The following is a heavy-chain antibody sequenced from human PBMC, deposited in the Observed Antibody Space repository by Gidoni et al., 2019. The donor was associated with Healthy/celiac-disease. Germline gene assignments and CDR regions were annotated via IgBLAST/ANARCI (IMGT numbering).Heavy chain of an antibody. Sequence: QVQLQQWGAGPLKPSETLSLTCASPQGRGWSGLGKSIIVEAPNYNPSLKSRVTISVDTSKNQFSLKLSSVTAADTAVYYCARAGRGSGSYYKGYYYYYYGMDVWGQGTTVTVSS. D-gene: IGHD3-10*01. J-gene: IGHJ6*02. CDR3: ARAGRGSGSYYKGYYYYYYGMDV. CDR2: SIIVEAP. V-gene: IGHV4-34*01.